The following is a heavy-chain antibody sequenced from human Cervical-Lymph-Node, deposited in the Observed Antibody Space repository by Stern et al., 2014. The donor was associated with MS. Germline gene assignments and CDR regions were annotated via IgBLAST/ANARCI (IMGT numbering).Heavy chain of an antibody. Sequence: QLQLQESGSGLVKPPQTLSLTCAVSGGSISSGGYSWSWIRQPPVKGLEWIGYIYHSGSTYYNPSLKSRVTISVDRSKNQFSLKLSSGTAADTAVYYCARSSTVTPNAFDIWGQGTMVTVSS. J-gene: IGHJ3*02. CDR1: GGSISSGGYS. D-gene: IGHD4-17*01. CDR2: IYHSGST. CDR3: ARSSTVTPNAFDI. V-gene: IGHV4-30-2*01.